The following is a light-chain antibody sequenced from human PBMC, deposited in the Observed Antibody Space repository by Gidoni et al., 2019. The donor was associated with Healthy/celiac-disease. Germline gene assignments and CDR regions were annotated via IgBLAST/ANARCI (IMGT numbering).Light chain of an antibody. J-gene: IGLJ1*01. CDR3: SSYTSSSTYV. CDR2: EVS. CDR1: SSDVGGYNY. Sequence: QSALTQPASVSGSPGQSISISCTGTSSDVGGYNYVSWYQQHPGKAPKLMIYEVSNRPSGGSNRFSGSKSGNTASLTISGLQAEDEADYYCSSYTSSSTYVFGTGTKVT. V-gene: IGLV2-14*01.